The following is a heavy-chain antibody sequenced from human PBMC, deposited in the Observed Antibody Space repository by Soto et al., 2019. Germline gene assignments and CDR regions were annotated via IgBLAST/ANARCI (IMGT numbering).Heavy chain of an antibody. CDR1: GFTFSSYW. V-gene: IGHV3-74*01. CDR3: AREDSSGYYLDYHFDY. D-gene: IGHD3-22*01. Sequence: GFLRLSCAASGFTFSSYWMHWVRQAPGKGLVWVSRINSDGSSTSYADSVKGRFTISRDNAKNTLYLQMNSLRAEDTAVYYCAREDSSGYYLDYHFDYRGQGTLVTVSS. CDR2: INSDGSST. J-gene: IGHJ4*02.